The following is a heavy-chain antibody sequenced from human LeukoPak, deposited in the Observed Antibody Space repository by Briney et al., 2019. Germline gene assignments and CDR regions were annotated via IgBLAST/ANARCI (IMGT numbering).Heavy chain of an antibody. V-gene: IGHV4-4*07. CDR2: IYTSGST. D-gene: IGHD1-26*01. CDR3: ALGRQLNYYYYGMDV. CDR1: GGSISSYY. J-gene: IGHJ6*02. Sequence: PSETLSLTCTVSGGSISSYYWSWIRQPAGKGLEWIGRIYTSGSTNYNPSLKSRVTMSVDTSKNQSSLKLSSVTAADTAVYCCALGRQLNYYYYGMDVWGQGTTVTVSS.